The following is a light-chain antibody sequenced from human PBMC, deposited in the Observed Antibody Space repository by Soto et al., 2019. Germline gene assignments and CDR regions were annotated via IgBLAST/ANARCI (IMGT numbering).Light chain of an antibody. CDR1: QSLSSSY. V-gene: IGKV3-20*01. CDR3: QHYGTSPLT. CDR2: GAS. J-gene: IGKJ4*01. Sequence: EVVLTQSPGTLSLSPGERATLSCRASQSLSSSYLAWYQQKPGQAPRLLLYGASRRVTGIPDRFSGSGSGTDFTLTISRLEPEDFAVYYCQHYGTSPLTFGGGPRWRSN.